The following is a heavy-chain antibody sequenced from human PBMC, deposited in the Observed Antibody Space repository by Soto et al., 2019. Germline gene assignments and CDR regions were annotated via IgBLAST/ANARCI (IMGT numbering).Heavy chain of an antibody. D-gene: IGHD5-18*01. Sequence: PSETLSLTCTVSGGSISSYYWSWIRQPPGKGLEWIGYIYYSGSTNYNPSLKSRVTISVDTSKNQFSLKLSSVTAADTAVYYCARVDTKRRGYSYGLYYYYGMDVWGQGTTVTVSS. CDR3: ARVDTKRRGYSYGLYYYYGMDV. V-gene: IGHV4-59*01. CDR2: IYYSGST. CDR1: GGSISSYY. J-gene: IGHJ6*02.